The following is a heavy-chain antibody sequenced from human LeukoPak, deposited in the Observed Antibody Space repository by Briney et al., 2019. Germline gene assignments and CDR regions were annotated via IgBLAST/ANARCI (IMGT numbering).Heavy chain of an antibody. CDR2: MYYRGNS. D-gene: IGHD2-2*01. J-gene: IGHJ5*02. Sequence: SETLSLTCIVSGGSISSSSHYWGWIRQPPGKGLEWIGNMYYRGNSYYNPSLSSRVTISVDTSKNQFSLKLNSLTAADTAVYYYARKESSIELGGWFDPWGQGILVTVSS. CDR3: ARKESSIELGGWFDP. V-gene: IGHV4-39*07. CDR1: GGSISSSSHY.